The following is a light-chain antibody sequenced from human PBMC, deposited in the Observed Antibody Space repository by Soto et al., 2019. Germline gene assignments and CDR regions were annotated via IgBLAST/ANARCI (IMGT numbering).Light chain of an antibody. V-gene: IGKV3-15*01. Sequence: EIVMTPSPCTLSVSPGEGVTLSCGASQSVSSKLAWYQQTPGQAARLLIYGASTRATGIPARFSGSGSGTEFTLPISSLQSEDFAVYYCQQYNNWPPAFGQGTKVDIK. CDR1: QSVSSK. CDR3: QQYNNWPPA. J-gene: IGKJ1*01. CDR2: GAS.